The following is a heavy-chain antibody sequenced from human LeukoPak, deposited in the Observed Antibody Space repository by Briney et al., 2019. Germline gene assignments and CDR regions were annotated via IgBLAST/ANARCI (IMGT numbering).Heavy chain of an antibody. CDR1: GFTVRSNY. D-gene: IGHD2-2*02. CDR2: IYSGGST. V-gene: IGHV3-53*01. J-gene: IGHJ3*02. Sequence: GGSLRLSCAASGFTVRSNYMSWVRQAPGKGLEWVSLIYSGGSTYYADSVKGRFTISRDNSRNTLYLQMNSLRAEDTAVYYCARYCSSTSCDSPDAFDTWGQGTMVTVSS. CDR3: ARYCSSTSCDSPDAFDT.